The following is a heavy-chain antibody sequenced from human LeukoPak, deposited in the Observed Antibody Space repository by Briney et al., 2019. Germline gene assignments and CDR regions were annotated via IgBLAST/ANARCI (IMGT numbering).Heavy chain of an antibody. CDR2: IHSDGIGT. J-gene: IGHJ4*02. CDR1: GFSFSSYW. V-gene: IGHV3-74*01. CDR3: ARDQGSFDY. Sequence: GGSLILSCAASGFSFSSYWMHWIRQAPGKGLVWVSRIHSDGIGTSYADSVRGRFIISRDNAKNTLYLQMNSLRAEDTAVYYCARDQGSFDYWGQGTLVTVSS.